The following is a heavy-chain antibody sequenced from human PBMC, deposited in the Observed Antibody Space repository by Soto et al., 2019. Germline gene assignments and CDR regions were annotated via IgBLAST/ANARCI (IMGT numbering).Heavy chain of an antibody. CDR3: AKDLGSTSIGAVYYYYGMDV. D-gene: IGHD2-2*01. CDR1: GFTFSSYG. Sequence: HPGGSLRLSCAASGFTFSSYGMHWVRQAPGKGLEWVAVISYDGSNKYYADSVKGRFTISRDNSKNTLHLQMNSLRAEDTAVYYCAKDLGSTSIGAVYYYYGMDVWGQGTTVTVSS. V-gene: IGHV3-30*18. CDR2: ISYDGSNK. J-gene: IGHJ6*02.